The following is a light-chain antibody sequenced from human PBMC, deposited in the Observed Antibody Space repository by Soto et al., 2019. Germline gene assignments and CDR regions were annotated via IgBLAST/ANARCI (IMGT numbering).Light chain of an antibody. Sequence: DIQMTQSPSTLSASVGDRVTITCRASQSISSWLAWYQQKPGKAPKLLIYDASTLESGVPSRFTGRGSGTEFTPTISSLQPEDFATYYCQQYESYSPLTFGGGTKVEIK. CDR3: QQYESYSPLT. CDR1: QSISSW. V-gene: IGKV1-5*01. CDR2: DAS. J-gene: IGKJ4*01.